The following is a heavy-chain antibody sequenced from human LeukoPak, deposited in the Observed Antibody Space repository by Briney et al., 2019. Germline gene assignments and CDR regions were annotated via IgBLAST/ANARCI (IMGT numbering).Heavy chain of an antibody. D-gene: IGHD2-2*01. CDR2: ISTIGYT. V-gene: IGHV3-11*06. Sequence: GGSLRLSCTASGFIFSDYYMGWVRQAPGQGLEWVSYISTIGYTSYADSVKGRFTISRDTAKKSVYLQMNSLRAEDTSIYYCPRRDCTRTSCYASDWGQGTLVTVSS. CDR3: PRRDCTRTSCYASD. J-gene: IGHJ4*02. CDR1: GFIFSDYY.